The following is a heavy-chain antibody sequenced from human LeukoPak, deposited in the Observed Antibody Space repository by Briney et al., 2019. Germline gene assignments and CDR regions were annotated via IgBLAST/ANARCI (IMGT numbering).Heavy chain of an antibody. CDR3: ARTYCGGDCRGYYYHYYMDV. CDR2: IDHSGST. V-gene: IGHV4-4*02. CDR1: GGSISSNW. D-gene: IGHD2-21*02. Sequence: SETLSLTCAVSGGSISSNWWSWVRQPPGKGLEWIGEIDHSGSTNYNPPLKSRVTMSVDTSTNQFSLRVNSVTAADTAVYYCARTYCGGDCRGYYYHYYMDVWGKGTTVTISS. J-gene: IGHJ6*03.